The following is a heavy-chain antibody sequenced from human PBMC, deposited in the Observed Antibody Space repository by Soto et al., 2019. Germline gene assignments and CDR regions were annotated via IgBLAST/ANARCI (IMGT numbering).Heavy chain of an antibody. V-gene: IGHV1-2*02. CDR3: ARDSSPSEKNWNGPYNYFGP. Sequence: QVQLVQSVAEVKEPGASVEVSCKTSGYTFTAYYMHWVRQAPGQGLEWMGSINPNGGGTNFAQKFQGRVAMTRETSISTAYMELRSLRSDEAAIYYCARDSSPSEKNWNGPYNYFGPWGQGTLVTVST. D-gene: IGHD5-12*01. J-gene: IGHJ5*02. CDR2: INPNGGGT. CDR1: GYTFTAYY.